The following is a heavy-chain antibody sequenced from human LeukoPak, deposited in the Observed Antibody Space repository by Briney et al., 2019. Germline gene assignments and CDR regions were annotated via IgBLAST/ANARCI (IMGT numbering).Heavy chain of an antibody. CDR3: ARGSSGWYNYFDY. V-gene: IGHV3-53*01. D-gene: IGHD6-19*01. Sequence: GGSLRLSCAASGFTVSSNYMSWVRQAPGKGLEWVSVIYSGGSTYYADSVKGRFTISRDNSKNTLYLQMNSLRAEGTAVYYCARGSSGWYNYFDYWGQGTLVTVPS. CDR2: IYSGGST. J-gene: IGHJ4*02. CDR1: GFTVSSNY.